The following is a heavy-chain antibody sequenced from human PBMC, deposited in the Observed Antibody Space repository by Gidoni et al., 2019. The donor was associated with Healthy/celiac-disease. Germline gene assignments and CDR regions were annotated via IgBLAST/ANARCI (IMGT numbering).Heavy chain of an antibody. CDR2: INHSGST. CDR3: ARGPIWYSV. D-gene: IGHD1-26*01. V-gene: IGHV4-34*01. Sequence: QVQLQQWGAGLLKPSETLSLTCAVYGGSFSGYYWSWFRQPPGKGLEWIGEINHSGSTNYNPALKSRVTISVDTSKNQFSLKLSSVTAADTAVYYCARGPIWYSVWGQGTTVTVSS. CDR1: GGSFSGYY. J-gene: IGHJ6*02.